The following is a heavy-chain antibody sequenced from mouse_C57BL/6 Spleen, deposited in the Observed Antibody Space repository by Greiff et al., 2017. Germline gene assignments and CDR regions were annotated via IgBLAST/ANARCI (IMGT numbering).Heavy chain of an antibody. D-gene: IGHD1-1*01. CDR3: ARSGTVDYHWYFDV. J-gene: IGHJ1*03. CDR2: IDPSDSYT. CDR1: GYTFTSYW. Sequence: QVQLQQPGAELVRPGTSVKLSCKASGYTFTSYWMHWVKQRPGQGLEWIGVIDPSDSYTNYNQKFKGKATLTVDTSSSTAYMQLSSLTSEDSAVYYSARSGTVDYHWYFDVWGTGTTGTVSS. V-gene: IGHV1-59*01.